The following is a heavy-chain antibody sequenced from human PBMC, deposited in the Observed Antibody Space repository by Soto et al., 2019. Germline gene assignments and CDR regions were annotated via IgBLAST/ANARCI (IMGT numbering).Heavy chain of an antibody. J-gene: IGHJ4*02. CDR1: GFTFHGST. CDR2: ISIKPNNYAT. D-gene: IGHD3-22*01. Sequence: GESLEISCVGSGFTFHGSTMHWVRQASGKGLEWIGLISIKPNNYATVYAASVTGRFTISRDDSNNTAYLQMNSLKTEDTAVYYCVRAYENSNYYLDYWGRGTLVTVSS. V-gene: IGHV3-73*01. CDR3: VRAYENSNYYLDY.